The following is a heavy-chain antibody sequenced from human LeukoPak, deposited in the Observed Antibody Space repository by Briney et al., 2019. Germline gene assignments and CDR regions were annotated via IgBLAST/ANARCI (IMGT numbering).Heavy chain of an antibody. J-gene: IGHJ5*02. CDR1: GFAFSSYA. CDR3: AKEDGYSYGFLAS. CDR2: ISDNRGTT. Sequence: GGSLRLSCAASGFAFSSYAMTWVRQAPGKGLEWVSTISDNRGTTYYSASVRGRFTISGDNPKNTLSLQLSSLRVEDTAVYYCAKEDGYSYGFLASWGQGTLVTVSS. V-gene: IGHV3-23*01. D-gene: IGHD5-18*01.